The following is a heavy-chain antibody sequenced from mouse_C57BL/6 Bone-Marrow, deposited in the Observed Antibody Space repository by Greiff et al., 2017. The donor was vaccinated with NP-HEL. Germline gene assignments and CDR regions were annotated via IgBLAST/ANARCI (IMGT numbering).Heavy chain of an antibody. V-gene: IGHV1-82*01. D-gene: IGHD1-1*01. CDR3: ARDYGSSSRAMDY. CDR2: IYPGDGDT. J-gene: IGHJ4*01. CDR1: GYAFSSSW. Sequence: QVQLKESGPELVKPGASVKISCKASGYAFSSSWMNWVKQRPGKGLEWIGRIYPGDGDTNYNGKFKGKATLTADKSSSTAYMQLSSLTSEDSAVYFCARDYGSSSRAMDYWGQGTSVTVSS.